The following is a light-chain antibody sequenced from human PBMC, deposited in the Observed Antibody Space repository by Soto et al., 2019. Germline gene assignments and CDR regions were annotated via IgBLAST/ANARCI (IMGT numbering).Light chain of an antibody. CDR1: SSDVGAYNY. J-gene: IGLJ3*02. CDR3: SSFAASNTWV. Sequence: QSALTQPPSASGSPGQSVTISCTGTSSDVGAYNYVSWYQQHAGKAPKLVIYEVTKRPSGVPDRFSGSKSANTASLTASGLQAEDEADYSCSSFAASNTWVFGGGTKVTVL. CDR2: EVT. V-gene: IGLV2-8*01.